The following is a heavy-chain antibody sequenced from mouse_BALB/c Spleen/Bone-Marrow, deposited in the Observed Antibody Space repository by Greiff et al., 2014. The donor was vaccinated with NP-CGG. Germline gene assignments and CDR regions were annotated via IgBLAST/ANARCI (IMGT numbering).Heavy chain of an antibody. CDR2: IYPGDFNT. CDR1: GYTFTSYY. J-gene: IGHJ4*01. CDR3: ARKSQRAYDSMNY. Sequence: QVQLQQPGPELVKPGASVRISCKASGYTFTSYYIYWVRQRPGQGLEWIGWIYPGDFNTKYNEKFKGKATLTADKSSSTAYMQLSSLTSEDSAVFFCARKSQRAYDSMNYWGQGTSVTVSS. V-gene: IGHV1S56*01. D-gene: IGHD2-4*01.